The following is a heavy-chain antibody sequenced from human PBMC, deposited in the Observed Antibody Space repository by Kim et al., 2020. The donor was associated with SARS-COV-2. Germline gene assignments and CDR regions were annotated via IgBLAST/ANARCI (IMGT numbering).Heavy chain of an antibody. Sequence: KYSQKFQGRVTITRDTSASTAYMELSSLRSEDTAVYYCARGSTVAGISHYWGQGTLVTVSS. V-gene: IGHV1-3*01. CDR3: ARGSTVAGISHY. D-gene: IGHD6-19*01. J-gene: IGHJ4*02.